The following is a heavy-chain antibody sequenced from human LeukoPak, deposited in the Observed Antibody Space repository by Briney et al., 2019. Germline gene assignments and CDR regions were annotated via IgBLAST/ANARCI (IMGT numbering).Heavy chain of an antibody. Sequence: SETLSLTCTVSGGSISSSSYYWGWIRQPPGKGLEWIGSIYYSGSTYYNPSLKSRVTISVDTSKNQFSLKLSSVTAADTAVYYCARGSSWYEVRFDYWGQGTLVTVSS. J-gene: IGHJ4*02. CDR2: IYYSGST. CDR1: GGSISSSSYY. CDR3: ARGSSWYEVRFDY. V-gene: IGHV4-39*07. D-gene: IGHD6-13*01.